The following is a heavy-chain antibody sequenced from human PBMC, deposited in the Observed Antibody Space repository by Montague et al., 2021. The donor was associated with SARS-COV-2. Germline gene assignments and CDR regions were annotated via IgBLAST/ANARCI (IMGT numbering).Heavy chain of an antibody. V-gene: IGHV4-34*01. CDR3: ARLSGYYGV. D-gene: IGHD3-3*01. CDR1: GGSFSGYY. J-gene: IGHJ4*02. Sequence: SETLSLTCAVYGGSFSGYYWSWIRQSPGKGLEWIGEINHNGSTHYNPSLKSRVILSVDTSKNQFSLNLSSVTAADAAFYYCARLSGYYGVWGQGTLVTVSS. CDR2: INHNGST.